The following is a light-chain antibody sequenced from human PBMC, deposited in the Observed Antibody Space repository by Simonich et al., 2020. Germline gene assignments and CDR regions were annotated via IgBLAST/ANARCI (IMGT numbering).Light chain of an antibody. Sequence: AIRMTQSPSSLSASTGDRVTITCRASQGIRRYLAWYQQKPGKAPKLLIYAASTLQSGVPSRFSGSGAGTDFTLTISCLQSEDFAVYYCQQYNNWPPYTFGQGTKLEIK. J-gene: IGKJ2*01. V-gene: IGKV1-8*01. CDR1: QGIRRY. CDR3: QQYNNWPPYT. CDR2: AAS.